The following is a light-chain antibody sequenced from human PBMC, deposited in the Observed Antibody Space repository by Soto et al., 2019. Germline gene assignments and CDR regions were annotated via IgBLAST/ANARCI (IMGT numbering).Light chain of an antibody. V-gene: IGKV3-20*01. CDR1: ESVTSTY. CDR3: QVFGSSPRYT. Sequence: EIVLTQSPGTLSLSPGERATLSCRTSESVTSTYLAWYQQKPGQPPRLLIYAASSRATGIPDRFSGSGSGTDFTLTISRLEAEDFAVYYCQVFGSSPRYTFGRGTQLEIK. CDR2: AAS. J-gene: IGKJ2*01.